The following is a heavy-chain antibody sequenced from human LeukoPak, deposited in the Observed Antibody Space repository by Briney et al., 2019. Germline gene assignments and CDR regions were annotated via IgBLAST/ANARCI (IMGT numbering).Heavy chain of an antibody. D-gene: IGHD2-15*01. CDR3: ARFSRRLDSGGHFDY. CDR2: IYYSGST. CDR1: GGSISSYY. Sequence: SETLSLTCTVSGGSISSYYWSWIRQPPGKGLEWIGYIYYSGSTNYNPSLKSRVTISVDTSKNQFSLKLSPVTAADTALYYCARFSRRLDSGGHFDYWGQGTLVTISS. V-gene: IGHV4-59*01. J-gene: IGHJ4*02.